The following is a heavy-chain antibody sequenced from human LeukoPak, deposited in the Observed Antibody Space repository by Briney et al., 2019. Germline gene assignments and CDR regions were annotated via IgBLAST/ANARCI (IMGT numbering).Heavy chain of an antibody. D-gene: IGHD2-2*01. CDR1: GGTFSSYA. CDR3: ARSLPTSGVVPAATITMIVARPPDY. Sequence: SVKVSCKASGGTFSSYAISWVRQAPGQGLEWMGGIIPIFGTANYAQKFQGRVTITADESTSTAYMELSSLRSEDTAVYYCARSLPTSGVVPAATITMIVARPPDYWGQGTLVTVSS. CDR2: IIPIFGTA. V-gene: IGHV1-69*13. J-gene: IGHJ4*02.